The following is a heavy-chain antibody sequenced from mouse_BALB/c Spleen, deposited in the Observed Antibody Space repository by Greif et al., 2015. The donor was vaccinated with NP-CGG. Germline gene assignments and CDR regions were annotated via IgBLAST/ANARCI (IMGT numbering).Heavy chain of an antibody. CDR3: ARSGGSSFDY. CDR1: GHTFTSYW. D-gene: IGHD1-1*02. V-gene: IGHV1S41*01. CDR2: IAPGSAST. Sequence: DLVKPGASVKLSCKASGHTFTSYWINWIKQRPGQGLEWIGRIAPGSASTYYNEMFKGKATLTVDTSSSTAYIQLSSLSSEDSAVYFCARSGGSSFDYWGQGTTLTVSS. J-gene: IGHJ2*01.